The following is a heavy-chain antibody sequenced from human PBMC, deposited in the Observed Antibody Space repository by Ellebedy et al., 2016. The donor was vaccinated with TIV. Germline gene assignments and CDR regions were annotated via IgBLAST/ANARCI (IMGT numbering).Heavy chain of an antibody. CDR3: ARGNHMFDY. D-gene: IGHD2-21*01. Sequence: GESLKISCAASGFTFSDHHMDWVRQAPGKGLEWIGFIRGKAYGGTTEYDPSVKGRFSISRDDSKNLLYLQMNSLRPDETAVYFCARGNHMFDYWGQGTLVTVSS. CDR2: IRGKAYGGTT. CDR1: GFTFSDHH. J-gene: IGHJ4*02. V-gene: IGHV3-71*01.